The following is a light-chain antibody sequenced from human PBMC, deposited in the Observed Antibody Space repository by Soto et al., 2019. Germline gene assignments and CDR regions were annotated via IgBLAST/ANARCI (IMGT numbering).Light chain of an antibody. Sequence: EVVLTQSPGTLSLSPGERATLSCRASQTVSSSHLAWYQQKPGQAPRLLIYGASDRCTDVPERFSGSGSGTDFTLTISRLEPEDFAVYYCQHFGSSPPKYTFGQGTKLEIK. CDR1: QTVSSSH. V-gene: IGKV3-20*01. CDR2: GAS. CDR3: QHFGSSPPKYT. J-gene: IGKJ2*01.